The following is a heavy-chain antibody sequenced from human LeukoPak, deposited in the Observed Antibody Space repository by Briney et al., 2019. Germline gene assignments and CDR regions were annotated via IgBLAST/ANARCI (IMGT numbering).Heavy chain of an antibody. V-gene: IGHV3-7*03. Sequence: GGSLRLSCAASGFTFSSYWMSWVRQAPGKGLEWEANIKQDGSEKYYVDSVKGRFTISRDNAKNSLYLQMNSLRAEDTAVYYCARDREAIRTVGVIDYWGQGTLVTVSS. D-gene: IGHD2-21*01. CDR2: IKQDGSEK. J-gene: IGHJ4*02. CDR3: ARDREAIRTVGVIDY. CDR1: GFTFSSYW.